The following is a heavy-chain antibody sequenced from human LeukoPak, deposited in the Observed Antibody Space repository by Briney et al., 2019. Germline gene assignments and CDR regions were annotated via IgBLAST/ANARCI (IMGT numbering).Heavy chain of an antibody. CDR2: IYYSGST. D-gene: IGHD7-27*01. J-gene: IGHJ3*02. CDR1: GGSISSYY. V-gene: IGHV4-59*01. CDR3: ARYNPTGVYAFDI. Sequence: SETLSLTCTVSGGSISSYYWSWIRQPPGKGLEWIGYIYYSGSTNYNPSLKSRVTISVDTSKNQFSLKLSSVTAADTAVYYCARYNPTGVYAFDIWGQGTMVTVSS.